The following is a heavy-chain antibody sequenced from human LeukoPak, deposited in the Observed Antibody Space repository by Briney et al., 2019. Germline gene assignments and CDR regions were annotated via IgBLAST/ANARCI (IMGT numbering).Heavy chain of an antibody. CDR2: IKEDGNEK. CDR1: GLTFSNYW. D-gene: IGHD2-2*01. V-gene: IGHV3-7*01. J-gene: IGHJ4*02. Sequence: GGSLRLSCAASGLTFSNYWMSWVRQAPGKGLEWVANIKEDGNEKYYMDSVKGRFTISRHNAKQSLYLQMNSLRAEDTAVYYCARDRSRFYYWGQGTPVAVSS. CDR3: ARDRSRFYY.